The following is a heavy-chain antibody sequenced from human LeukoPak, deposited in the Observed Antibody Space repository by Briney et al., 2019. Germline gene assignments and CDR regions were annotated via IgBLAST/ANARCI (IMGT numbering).Heavy chain of an antibody. Sequence: PSETLSLTCAVYGGSFSGYYWSWIRQPPGKGLEWIGEINHSGSTNYNPSLKSRVTISVDTSKNQFSLKLSSVTAADTAVYYCARGHRIAIFGVVIIVGNWFDPWGQGTLVTVSS. CDR2: INHSGST. CDR3: ARGHRIAIFGVVIIVGNWFDP. V-gene: IGHV4-34*01. CDR1: GGSFSGYY. D-gene: IGHD3-3*01. J-gene: IGHJ5*02.